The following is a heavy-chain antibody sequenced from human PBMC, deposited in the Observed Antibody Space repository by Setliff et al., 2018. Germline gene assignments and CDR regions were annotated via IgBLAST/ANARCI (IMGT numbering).Heavy chain of an antibody. CDR2: IYHSGSA. J-gene: IGHJ3*01. CDR1: GDSISSGDYF. Sequence: SETLSLTCTVSGDSISSGDYFWSWIRQPPGKGLEWIAYIYHSGSAYYNPSLKSRVTMSVDTSKNQFSLHLTSVTAADTAVYCCAREVGTSTSSDAFDVWGQGMMVTVSS. CDR3: AREVGTSTSSDAFDV. D-gene: IGHD1-26*01. V-gene: IGHV4-30-4*08.